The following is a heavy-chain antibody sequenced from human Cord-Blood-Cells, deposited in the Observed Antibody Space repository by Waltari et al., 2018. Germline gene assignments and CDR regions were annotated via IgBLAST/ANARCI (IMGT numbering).Heavy chain of an antibody. D-gene: IGHD3-3*01. J-gene: IGHJ5*02. CDR3: ARGPIFGVVINWFDP. CDR2: INHSGST. Sequence: QVQLQQWGAGLLKPSETLSLTCAVYGGSFSGYYWSWIRQPPGKGLEWIGEINHSGSTNYNPSLKSRATISVDTSKNQFSLKLSSVTAADTAVYYCARGPIFGVVINWFDPWGQGTLVTVSS. CDR1: GGSFSGYY. V-gene: IGHV4-34*01.